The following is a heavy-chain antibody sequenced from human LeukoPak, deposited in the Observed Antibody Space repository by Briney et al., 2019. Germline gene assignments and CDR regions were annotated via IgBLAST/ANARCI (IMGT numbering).Heavy chain of an antibody. V-gene: IGHV3-33*06. CDR2: IWYDGGNK. CDR3: AKDSSRYSGSYVDY. CDR1: GFTFSNYA. J-gene: IGHJ4*02. Sequence: GGSLRLSCAASGFTFSNYAMHWVRQAPGKGLEWVAVIWYDGGNKYYGDSVKGRFTISRDNSKNTLYLQMNSLRAEDTAVYYCAKDSSRYSGSYVDYRGQGTLVTVSS. D-gene: IGHD1-26*01.